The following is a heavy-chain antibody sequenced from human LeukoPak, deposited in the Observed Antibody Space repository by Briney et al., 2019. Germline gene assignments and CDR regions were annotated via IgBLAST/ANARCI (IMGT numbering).Heavy chain of an antibody. CDR1: EYSVSSNSAA. Sequence: PSQTLSLTCAISEYSVSSNSAAWNWIRQSPSRGLEWLGRTYYRSKWYYDYAVSVKSRITINPDTSKNQFSLQLNSVTPEDTPVYYCARGPQLVDYYYIDVWGKGTTVTVSS. V-gene: IGHV6-1*01. J-gene: IGHJ6*03. CDR2: TYYRSKWYY. CDR3: ARGPQLVDYYYIDV. D-gene: IGHD6-13*01.